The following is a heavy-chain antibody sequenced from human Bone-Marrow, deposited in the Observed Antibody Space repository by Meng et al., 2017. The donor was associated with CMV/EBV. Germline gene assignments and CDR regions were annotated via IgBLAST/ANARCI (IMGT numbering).Heavy chain of an antibody. CDR1: GYTFTSYY. J-gene: IGHJ6*02. D-gene: IGHD3-3*01. CDR2: INPSGGST. Sequence: ASVKVSCKASGYTFTSYYMHWVRQAPGQGLEWMGIINPSGGSTSYAQKFQGRVTMTRDTSTSTVYMELSSLRSEDTAVYYCANTIPGFGVAHGTAYYYYGMDVWGQGTTVTVSS. CDR3: ANTIPGFGVAHGTAYYYYGMDV. V-gene: IGHV1-46*01.